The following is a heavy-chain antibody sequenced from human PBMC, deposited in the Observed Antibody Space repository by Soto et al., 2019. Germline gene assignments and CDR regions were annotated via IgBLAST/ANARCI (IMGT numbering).Heavy chain of an antibody. CDR3: ARVHVMVVAGSTFDY. CDR1: VDSISSGYY. V-gene: IGHV4-38-2*02. Sequence: SKTLSLSCTVSVDSISSGYYCGLIRQPPGEGPEWIASIYHGGTTFYNPSLKSRISISVDTSKNQFSLRLTSVTAADTATYYCARVHVMVVAGSTFDYWGPGTLVTVSS. J-gene: IGHJ4*03. D-gene: IGHD6-19*01. CDR2: IYHGGTT.